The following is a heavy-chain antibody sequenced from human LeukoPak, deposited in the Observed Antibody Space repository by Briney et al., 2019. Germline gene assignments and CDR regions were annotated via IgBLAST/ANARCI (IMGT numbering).Heavy chain of an antibody. D-gene: IGHD3-9*01. CDR1: GYTFTSYY. J-gene: IGHJ4*02. CDR2: INHIGGST. Sequence: ASVKVSCKASGYTFTSYYMHWVRQPPGQGLGWMGIINHIGGSTSYAQKFQGRVTMTRDTSTSTVYMELSRLRSDDTAVEYCARDPVRGYFDWTEYYFDYWGQGTLVTVSS. CDR3: ARDPVRGYFDWTEYYFDY. V-gene: IGHV1-46*01.